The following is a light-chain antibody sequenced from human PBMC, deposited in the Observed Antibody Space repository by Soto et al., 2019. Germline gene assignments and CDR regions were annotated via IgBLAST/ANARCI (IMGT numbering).Light chain of an antibody. CDR2: GAS. J-gene: IGKJ5*01. Sequence: EIEMTQSPATLSLAPGGRVTRSWRASESVSTNLAWYQQKAGRAPRLLIYGASTRATGIPARFSGSGSGTEFTLTISGLQSEDFAVYYCQQRGNWPPVTFGQGTRLEIK. CDR1: ESVSTN. V-gene: IGKV3-15*01. CDR3: QQRGNWPPVT.